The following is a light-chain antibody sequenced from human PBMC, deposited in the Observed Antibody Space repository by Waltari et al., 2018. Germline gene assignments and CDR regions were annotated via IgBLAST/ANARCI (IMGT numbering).Light chain of an antibody. CDR3: QHYNSFPWT. CDR1: QSISSW. Sequence: DIQMTQSPSTLSASVGDRVTITCRASQSISSWLAWYQQKPGKAPKFLIYKASNLESGVPSRFSGSGSGTEFTLTISSLQPDDFATYYCQHYNSFPWTFDQGTKVEIK. CDR2: KAS. J-gene: IGKJ1*01. V-gene: IGKV1-5*03.